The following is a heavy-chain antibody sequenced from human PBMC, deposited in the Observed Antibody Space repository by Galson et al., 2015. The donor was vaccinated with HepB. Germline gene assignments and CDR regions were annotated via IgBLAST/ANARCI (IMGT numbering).Heavy chain of an antibody. Sequence: SLRLSCAASGFTVSSNYMSWVRQAPGKGLECVSVIYSGGSTYYADSVKGRFTISRDNSKNTLYLQMNSLRAEDTAVYYCARGLVAVARVGGMDVWGQGTTVTVSS. V-gene: IGHV3-53*01. D-gene: IGHD6-19*01. CDR2: IYSGGST. J-gene: IGHJ6*02. CDR3: ARGLVAVARVGGMDV. CDR1: GFTVSSNY.